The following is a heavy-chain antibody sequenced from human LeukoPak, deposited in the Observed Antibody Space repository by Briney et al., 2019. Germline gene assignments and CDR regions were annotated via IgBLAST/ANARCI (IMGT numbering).Heavy chain of an antibody. J-gene: IGHJ4*02. CDR2: ISGSGGST. CDR1: GFTFSSYA. V-gene: IGHV3-23*01. Sequence: GGSLRLSCAASGFTFSSYAMSWVRQAPGKGLEWVCAISGSGGSTYYADSVKGRFTISRDNSKNTLYLQMNSLRDEDTAVYYCAKDGPYYYDSCGYYFDYWGQGTLVTVSS. CDR3: AKDGPYYYDSCGYYFDY. D-gene: IGHD3-22*01.